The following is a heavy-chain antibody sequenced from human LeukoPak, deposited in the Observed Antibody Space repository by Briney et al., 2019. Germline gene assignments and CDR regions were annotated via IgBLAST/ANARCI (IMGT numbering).Heavy chain of an antibody. D-gene: IGHD2-2*01. V-gene: IGHV4-59*01. J-gene: IGHJ3*02. CDR2: IYYSGST. CDR1: GGSLSSYY. Sequence: KPSETPSLTCTVSGGSLSSYYWSWIRQPPGEWLEWVGDIYYSGSTNYNPSLKSRVTISVDTSKNQFSLKLSSVTAADTAVYYCARVLFLGYCSSTSCYDDAFDIWGQGTMVTVSS. CDR3: ARVLFLGYCSSTSCYDDAFDI.